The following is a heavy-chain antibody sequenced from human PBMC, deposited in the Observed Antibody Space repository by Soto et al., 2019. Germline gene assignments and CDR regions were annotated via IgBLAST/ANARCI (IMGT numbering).Heavy chain of an antibody. V-gene: IGHV3-23*01. CDR1: GFTFSSYA. CDR3: AKARIAAAGPPEYFQH. Sequence: GGSLRLSCAASGFTFSSYAMSWVRQAPGKGLEWVSAISGSGGSTYYADSVKGRFTISRDNSKNTLYLQMNSLRAEDTAVYYCAKARIAAAGPPEYFQHWGQGTLVTVSS. J-gene: IGHJ1*01. CDR2: ISGSGGST. D-gene: IGHD6-13*01.